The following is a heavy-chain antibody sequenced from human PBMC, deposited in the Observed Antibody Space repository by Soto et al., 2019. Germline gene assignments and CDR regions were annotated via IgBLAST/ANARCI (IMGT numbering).Heavy chain of an antibody. CDR3: ARHFGHSVVSPFDY. CDR2: IHYSGSS. V-gene: IGHV4-39*01. D-gene: IGHD2-15*01. Sequence: SETLSLTCTVSGGSISSSNYYWGWIRQPPGKGLEWIGSIHYSGSSYYNPSLKSRVTISVDTSKSQFSLNLTSVTAADTAVYYCARHFGHSVVSPFDYWGQGTLVTVSS. J-gene: IGHJ4*02. CDR1: GGSISSSNYY.